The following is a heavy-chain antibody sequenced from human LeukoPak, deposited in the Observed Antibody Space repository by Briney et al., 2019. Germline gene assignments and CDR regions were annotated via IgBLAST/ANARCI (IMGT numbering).Heavy chain of an antibody. CDR3: TRATAVAFDY. CDR2: MTSSSHS. V-gene: IGHV3-21*01. D-gene: IGHD6-19*01. J-gene: IGHJ4*02. Sequence: KAGGSLRLSCAASGFTFSSYTMNWVRQAPGKGLEWVSSMTSSSHSYYADSVKGRFTISRDNAKNTVFLQVNSLRAEDTAVYYCTRATAVAFDYWGQGTLVTV. CDR1: GFTFSSYT.